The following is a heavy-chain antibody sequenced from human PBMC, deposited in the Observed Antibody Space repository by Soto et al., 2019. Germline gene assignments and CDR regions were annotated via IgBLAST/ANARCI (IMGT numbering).Heavy chain of an antibody. J-gene: IGHJ3*02. D-gene: IGHD5-18*01. V-gene: IGHV5-51*01. CDR3: ARHWRAYSYGSPGAFDI. CDR2: IYPGDSDT. CDR1: GYSFTSYW. Sequence: GESLKISCKGSGYSFTSYWIGWVRQMPGKGLEWMGIIYPGDSDTRYSPSFQGQVTISADKSISTAYLQWSSLKASDTAMYYCARHWRAYSYGSPGAFDIWGQGTMVTLSS.